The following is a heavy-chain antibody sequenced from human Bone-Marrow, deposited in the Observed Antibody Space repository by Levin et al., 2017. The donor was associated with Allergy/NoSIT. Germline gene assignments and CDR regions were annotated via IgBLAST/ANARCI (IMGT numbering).Heavy chain of an antibody. D-gene: IGHD1-7*01. Sequence: SETLSLTCTVSGGSISSYYWSWIRQPPGKGLEWIGYIYYSGSTNYNPSLKSRVTISVDTSKNQFSLKLSSVTAADTAVYYCARDGTTWAFSYYGMDGWGQGTTVTVSS. V-gene: IGHV4-59*01. CDR1: GGSISSYY. J-gene: IGHJ6*02. CDR3: ARDGTTWAFSYYGMDG. CDR2: IYYSGST.